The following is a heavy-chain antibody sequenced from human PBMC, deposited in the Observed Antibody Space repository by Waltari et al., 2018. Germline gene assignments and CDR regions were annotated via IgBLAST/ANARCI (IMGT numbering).Heavy chain of an antibody. V-gene: IGHV1-69*01. J-gene: IGHJ4*02. CDR3: ARDTFEDYYGSGSYLFDY. CDR1: GGTFSSYA. Sequence: QVQLVQSGAEVKKPGSSVKVSCKASGGTFSSYAISWVRQAPGQGLEWMGWIIPIVGTANYAQKFQGRVTITADESTSTAYMELSSLRSEDTAVYYCARDTFEDYYGSGSYLFDYWGQGTLVTVSS. CDR2: IIPIVGTA. D-gene: IGHD3-10*01.